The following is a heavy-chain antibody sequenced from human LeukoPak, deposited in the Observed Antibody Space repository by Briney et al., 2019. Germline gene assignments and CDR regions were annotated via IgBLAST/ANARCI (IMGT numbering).Heavy chain of an antibody. J-gene: IGHJ4*02. D-gene: IGHD2-21*02. Sequence: ASVKVSCKASGGTFSSYAISWVRQAPGQGLEWMGRIIPILGIANYAQKFQGRVTITADKSTSTAYMELSSLRSEDTAMYYCARSTYCGGDCYPDYWGQGTLVTVSS. CDR3: ARSTYCGGDCYPDY. V-gene: IGHV1-69*04. CDR2: IIPILGIA. CDR1: GGTFSSYA.